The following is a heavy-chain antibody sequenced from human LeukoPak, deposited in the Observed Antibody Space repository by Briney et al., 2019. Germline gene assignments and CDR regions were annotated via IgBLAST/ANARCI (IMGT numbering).Heavy chain of an antibody. Sequence: PSETLSLTCTVSGGSISSSSYYWGWIRQPPGKGLEWIGSIYYSGSTYYNPSLKSRVTISVDTSKNQFSLKLSSVTAADTAVYYCAKQVGAIPYYFDYWGQGTLVTVSS. D-gene: IGHD1-26*01. CDR3: AKQVGAIPYYFDY. CDR1: GGSISSSSYY. CDR2: IYYSGST. V-gene: IGHV4-39*01. J-gene: IGHJ4*02.